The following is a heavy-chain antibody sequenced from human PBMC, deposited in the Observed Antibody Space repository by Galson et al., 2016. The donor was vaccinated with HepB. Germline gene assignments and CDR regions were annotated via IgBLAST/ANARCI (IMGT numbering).Heavy chain of an antibody. D-gene: IGHD3-10*01. Sequence: TLSLTCAVSGGSITNADNNWGWIRQHPGKGLEWIGYIHYTGSTYYSPSLKTRLTISLDASKNQFFLRLNSVTAADSAVYYCARDSGWGSFPLFYYFGLDVWGRGTTVIVSS. CDR2: IHYTGST. J-gene: IGHJ6*02. CDR3: ARDSGWGSFPLFYYFGLDV. CDR1: GGSITNADNN. V-gene: IGHV4-31*11.